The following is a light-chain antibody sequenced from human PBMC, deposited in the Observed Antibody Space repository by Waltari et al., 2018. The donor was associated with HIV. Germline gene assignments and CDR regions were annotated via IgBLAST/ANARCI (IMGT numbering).Light chain of an antibody. CDR1: TGPVTSGHN. CDR3: LLSFGRARV. CDR2: ETS. J-gene: IGLJ3*02. Sequence: QAVVTQEPSLTVSPGGTVTLTCASSTGPVTSGHNPYWFQQKAGQVPRTLIYETSNKHSWTPDRFSGSLLGGKAALTLSGAQSEDEADYFCLLSFGRARVFGGGTKLTV. V-gene: IGLV7-46*01.